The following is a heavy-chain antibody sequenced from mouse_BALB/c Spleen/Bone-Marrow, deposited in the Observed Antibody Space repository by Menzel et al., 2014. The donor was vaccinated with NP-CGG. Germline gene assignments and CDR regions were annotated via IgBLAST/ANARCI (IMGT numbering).Heavy chain of an antibody. D-gene: IGHD2-1*01. Sequence: EERLQQSGPGLVKPSQTVSLTCTVTGISITTGNYRWSWIRQFPGNKLEWIGYIYYSGTITYNPSLTSRTTITRDTSKNQFFLEMNSLTAEDTATYYCARYYGNYFYYWVQGTPRSAPS. CDR2: IYYSGTI. J-gene: IGHJ2*01. CDR1: GISITTGNYR. V-gene: IGHV3-5*02. CDR3: ARYYGNYFYY.